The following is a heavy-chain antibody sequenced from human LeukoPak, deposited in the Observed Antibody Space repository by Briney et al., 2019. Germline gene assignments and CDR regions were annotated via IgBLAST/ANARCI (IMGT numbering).Heavy chain of an antibody. CDR1: GGTFSSYA. CDR3: ARGGIVGATYFDY. J-gene: IGHJ4*02. CDR2: IIPIFGTA. Sequence: SVKVSCKASGGTFSSYAISWVRQAPGQGLELMGRIIPIFGTANYAQKFQGRVTITTDESTSTAYMELSSLRSEDTAVYYCARGGIVGATYFDYWGQGTLVTVSS. V-gene: IGHV1-69*05. D-gene: IGHD1-26*01.